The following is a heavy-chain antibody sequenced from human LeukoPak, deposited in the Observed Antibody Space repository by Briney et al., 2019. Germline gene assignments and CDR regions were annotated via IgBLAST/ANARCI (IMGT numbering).Heavy chain of an antibody. CDR1: GFTFSSYS. Sequence: GGSLRLSCAASGFTFSSYSMNWVRQAPGKVLEWVSSISSSSSYIYYADSVKGRFTISRDNAKNSLYLQMNSLRAEDTAVYYCARRFDYGDYFDYWGQGTLVTVSS. CDR2: ISSSSSYI. V-gene: IGHV3-21*01. J-gene: IGHJ4*02. D-gene: IGHD4-17*01. CDR3: ARRFDYGDYFDY.